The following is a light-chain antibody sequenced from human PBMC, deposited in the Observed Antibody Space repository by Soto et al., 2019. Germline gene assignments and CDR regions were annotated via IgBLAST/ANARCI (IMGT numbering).Light chain of an antibody. CDR1: SSNIGSNT. CDR2: STS. CDR3: AAWADRLDVYV. J-gene: IGLJ1*01. V-gene: IGLV1-44*01. Sequence: QSVLTQPPSASGTPGHIFAISCSGSSSNIGSNTVTWYQQLPGTAPKLLIYSTSQRSSGVPGRFSGSKSGASASLSISGLQSEDEADYYCAAWADRLDVYVFGTGTKVTVL.